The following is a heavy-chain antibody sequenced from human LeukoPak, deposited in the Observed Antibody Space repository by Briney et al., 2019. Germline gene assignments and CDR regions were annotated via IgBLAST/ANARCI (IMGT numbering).Heavy chain of an antibody. CDR3: ARLYSILSPFDP. V-gene: IGHV5-51*01. Sequence: GEPLKTSCTGPGYSFATYWIAWVRQMPGKGLEWMGIIYLADSNTRYSPSCKGQVTIPADKSNNTAYLQWSGLKASDTDMYFCARLYSILSPFDPWGQGALVTVSS. D-gene: IGHD2-21*01. CDR2: IYLADSNT. J-gene: IGHJ5*02. CDR1: GYSFATYW.